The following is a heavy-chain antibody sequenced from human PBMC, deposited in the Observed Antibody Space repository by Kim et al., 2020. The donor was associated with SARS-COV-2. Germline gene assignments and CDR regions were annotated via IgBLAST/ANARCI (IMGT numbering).Heavy chain of an antibody. J-gene: IGHJ4*02. CDR3: AKDSGAVDY. V-gene: IGHV3-30*02. D-gene: IGHD1-26*01. CDR2: SNK. Sequence: SNKDYDDSVKGRFTNSRDNSKNTLDLQMNSRGAEGTSVYYCAKDSGAVDYWGQGTLVTVSS.